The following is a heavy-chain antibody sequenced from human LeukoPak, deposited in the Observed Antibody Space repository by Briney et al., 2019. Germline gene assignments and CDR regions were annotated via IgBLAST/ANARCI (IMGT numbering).Heavy chain of an antibody. J-gene: IGHJ4*02. CDR1: GGSISSGSYY. Sequence: PSQTLSLTCTVSGGSISSGSYYWSWIRQPAGKGLEWIGRIYTSGSTSYNPSLKSRVTISVDTSKNQFSLKLSSVTAADTAVYYCARGRGGLRYFDWAIFDYWGQGTLVTVSS. V-gene: IGHV4-61*02. CDR3: ARGRGGLRYFDWAIFDY. D-gene: IGHD3-9*01. CDR2: IYTSGST.